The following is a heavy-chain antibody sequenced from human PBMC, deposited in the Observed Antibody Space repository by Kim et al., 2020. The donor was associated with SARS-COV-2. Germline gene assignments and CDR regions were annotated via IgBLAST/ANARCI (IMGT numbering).Heavy chain of an antibody. J-gene: IGHJ4*02. D-gene: IGHD3-16*02. CDR3: AKIGGSYPGNFDY. V-gene: IGHV3-9*01. CDR2: ISWNSGSI. Sequence: GGSLRLSCAASGFTFDDYAMHWVRQAPGKCLEWVSGISWNSGSIGYADSVKGRFTISRDNAKNSLYLQMNSLRAEDTALYYCAKIGGSYPGNFDYWGQGTLVTVSS. CDR1: GFTFDDYA.